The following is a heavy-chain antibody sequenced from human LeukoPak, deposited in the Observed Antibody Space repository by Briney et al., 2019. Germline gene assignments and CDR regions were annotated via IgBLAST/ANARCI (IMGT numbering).Heavy chain of an antibody. CDR3: ARAFCSGGSCYSDRPYDY. CDR1: GYSFTSYW. V-gene: IGHV5-51*01. CDR2: IYPGDSDT. Sequence: GESLKISCKGSGYSFTSYWIGWVRQMPGKGLEWMGIIYPGDSDTRYSPSFQGQVTISADKSISTAYLQWSSLKASDTAMYCCARAFCSGGSCYSDRPYDYWGQGTLVTVSS. D-gene: IGHD2-15*01. J-gene: IGHJ4*02.